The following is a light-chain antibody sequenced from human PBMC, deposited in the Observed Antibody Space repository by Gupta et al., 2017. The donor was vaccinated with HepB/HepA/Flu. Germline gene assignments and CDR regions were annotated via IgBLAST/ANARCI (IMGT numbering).Light chain of an antibody. CDR2: FVT. CDR3: QHKHFSPWT. Sequence: DIQMTQSPSSLSASVGDRVTISCRASQTISGSVNWYQQKPGKAPELLVYFVTILQSGVPSRFSGSDSGTDFTLTIARRQPEDFATYFCQHKHFSPWTFGQGTKVEIK. V-gene: IGKV1-39*01. J-gene: IGKJ1*01. CDR1: QTISGS.